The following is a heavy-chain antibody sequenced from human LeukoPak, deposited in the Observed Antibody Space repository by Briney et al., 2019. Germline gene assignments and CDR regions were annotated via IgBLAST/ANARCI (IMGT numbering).Heavy chain of an antibody. D-gene: IGHD3-10*01. J-gene: IGHJ4*02. CDR1: GFTFSSYG. V-gene: IGHV3-30*18. Sequence: GGSLRLSCAASGFTFSSYGVHWVRQAPGKGLEWVAVISYDGSNKYYADSVKGRFTISRDNSKNTLYLQMNSLRAEDTAVYYCAKHGPMVRGVISYFDYWGQGTLVTVSS. CDR2: ISYDGSNK. CDR3: AKHGPMVRGVISYFDY.